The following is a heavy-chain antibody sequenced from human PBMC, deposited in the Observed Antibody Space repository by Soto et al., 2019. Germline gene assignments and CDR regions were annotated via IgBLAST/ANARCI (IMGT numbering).Heavy chain of an antibody. V-gene: IGHV4-59*12. CDR2: IYYSGST. J-gene: IGHJ5*02. CDR3: ARGGYSYGFWFDP. Sequence: SDTLSLTCTVSGGSISSYYWSWIRQPPGKGLEWIGYIYYSGSTYFNPSLKSRVTISVDTSKNQFSLKLSSVTAADTAVYYCARGGYSYGFWFDPWGQGTLVT. CDR1: GGSISSYY. D-gene: IGHD5-18*01.